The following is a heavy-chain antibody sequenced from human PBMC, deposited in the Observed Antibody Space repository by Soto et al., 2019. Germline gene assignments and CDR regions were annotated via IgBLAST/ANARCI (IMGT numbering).Heavy chain of an antibody. CDR3: ARGWAYCGGDCPPGYYYYYGMDV. D-gene: IGHD2-21*02. Sequence: PSETLSLTCTVSGGPISSGGYYWSWIRQHPGKGLEWIGYIYYSGSTYYNPSLKSRVTISVDTSKNQFSLKLSSVTAADTAVYYCARGWAYCGGDCPPGYYYYYGMDVWRQGSTVTVSS. J-gene: IGHJ6*02. V-gene: IGHV4-31*03. CDR1: GGPISSGGYY. CDR2: IYYSGST.